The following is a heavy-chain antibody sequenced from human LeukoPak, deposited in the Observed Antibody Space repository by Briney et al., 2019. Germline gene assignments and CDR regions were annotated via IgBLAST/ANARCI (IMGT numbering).Heavy chain of an antibody. CDR1: GGIFTTYV. CDR3: AIDQRYTSYINAFDI. J-gene: IGHJ3*02. CDR2: IIPIFGTA. D-gene: IGHD5-18*01. Sequence: ASVKVSCKASGGIFTTYVISWVRQAPGQGLEWMGGIIPIFGTAKYAQKFQGRVTITADKSTSTAYMELSSLRFEDTAVYYCAIDQRYTSYINAFDIWGQGTMVTVSS. V-gene: IGHV1-69*06.